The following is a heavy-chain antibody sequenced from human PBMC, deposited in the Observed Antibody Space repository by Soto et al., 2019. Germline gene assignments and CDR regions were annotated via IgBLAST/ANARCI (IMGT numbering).Heavy chain of an antibody. J-gene: IGHJ5*02. Sequence: PGGSLRLSCAVSGFTFSSYGMHWVRQAPGKGLEWVAVISYDGSNKYYADSVKGRFTISRDNSKNTLYLQMNSLRAEDTAVYYCAKDSRYDFWSGYWVPYNWFDPWGQGTLVTVSS. D-gene: IGHD3-3*01. CDR1: GFTFSSYG. V-gene: IGHV3-30*18. CDR3: AKDSRYDFWSGYWVPYNWFDP. CDR2: ISYDGSNK.